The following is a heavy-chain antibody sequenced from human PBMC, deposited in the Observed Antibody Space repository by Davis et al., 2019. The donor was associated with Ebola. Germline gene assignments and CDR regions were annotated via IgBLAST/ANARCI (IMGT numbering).Heavy chain of an antibody. V-gene: IGHV1-2*06. CDR2: INPNSGGT. Sequence: ASVKVSCKASGYTFTAYYMHWVRPAPGQGLEWMGRINPNSGGTNYAQKFQGRVTMTRDTSISTAYMELSRLRSDDTAVYYCARDAVVVPAAMFLGVSMDYWGQGTLVTVSS. D-gene: IGHD2-2*01. CDR3: ARDAVVVPAAMFLGVSMDY. CDR1: GYTFTAYY. J-gene: IGHJ4*02.